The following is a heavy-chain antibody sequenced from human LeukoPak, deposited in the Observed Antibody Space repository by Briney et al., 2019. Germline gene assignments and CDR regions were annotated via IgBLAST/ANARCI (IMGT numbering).Heavy chain of an antibody. CDR2: ITSSSSII. J-gene: IGHJ6*03. CDR1: GFTFSSYE. D-gene: IGHD2-15*01. CDR3: ARVLRYCSGGNCYSGGLGYMDV. V-gene: IGHV3-48*03. Sequence: PGGSLRLSCAASGFTFSSYEMNWVRQAPGKGLEWVSYITSSSSIIYYADSVKGRFTTSRDNAKNSLYLQINSLRAEDTAVYYCARVLRYCSGGNCYSGGLGYMDVWGKGTTVTISS.